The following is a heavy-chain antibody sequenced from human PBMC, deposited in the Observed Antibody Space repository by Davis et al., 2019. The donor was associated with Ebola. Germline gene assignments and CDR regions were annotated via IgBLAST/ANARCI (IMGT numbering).Heavy chain of an antibody. V-gene: IGHV3-21*01. CDR1: GFTFSSYS. Sequence: GGSLRLSCAASGFTFSSYSMNWFPQAPGKGLEWFLSISSSSSYIYYADSVKGRFTNSRDNAKNSLYMQMNTLRAEDKAVYYCARDDYDILTGYYMYYYGMDVWGQGTTVTVSS. CDR2: ISSSSSYI. D-gene: IGHD3-9*01. J-gene: IGHJ6*02. CDR3: ARDDYDILTGYYMYYYGMDV.